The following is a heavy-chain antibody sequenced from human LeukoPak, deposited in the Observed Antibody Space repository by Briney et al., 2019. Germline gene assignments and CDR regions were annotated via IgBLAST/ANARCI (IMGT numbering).Heavy chain of an antibody. D-gene: IGHD1-26*01. Sequence: ASVKVSCKASGYTFTSYGISWVRQAPGQGLEWMGWISAYNGNTNYAQKLQGRVTMTTDTSTSTVYMELSSLRSEDTALYYCARDRSGTYSKYYFDYWGQGTLVTVSS. CDR2: ISAYNGNT. CDR3: ARDRSGTYSKYYFDY. V-gene: IGHV1-18*01. CDR1: GYTFTSYG. J-gene: IGHJ4*02.